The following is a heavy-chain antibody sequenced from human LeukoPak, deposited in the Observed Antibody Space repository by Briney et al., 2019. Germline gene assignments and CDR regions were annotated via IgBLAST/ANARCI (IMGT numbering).Heavy chain of an antibody. V-gene: IGHV4-30-4*08. CDR2: XXYXGST. CDR3: ARETGSYCSSTSCYTPIFDY. Sequence: GGSIXSGXXXWSXIRXPPGXXXXXIGXXXYXGSTYYNPSLKSRVTISVDTSKNQFSLKLSSVTAADTAVYYCARETGSYCSSTSCYTPIFDYWGQGTLVAVSS. D-gene: IGHD2-2*02. J-gene: IGHJ4*02. CDR1: GGSIXSGXXX.